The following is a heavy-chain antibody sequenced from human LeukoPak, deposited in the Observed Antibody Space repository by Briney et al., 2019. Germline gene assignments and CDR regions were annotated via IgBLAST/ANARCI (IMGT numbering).Heavy chain of an antibody. D-gene: IGHD1-7*01. CDR1: GYTFTSYG. Sequence: ASVKVSCKASGYTFTSYGISWVRQAPGHGLEWMGWISAYNGNTNYAQKLQGRVTMTTDTSTSTAYMELRSLRSDDTAVYYCARDRRLGITGTTYYGMDVWGQGTTVTVSS. J-gene: IGHJ6*02. V-gene: IGHV1-18*01. CDR3: ARDRRLGITGTTYYGMDV. CDR2: ISAYNGNT.